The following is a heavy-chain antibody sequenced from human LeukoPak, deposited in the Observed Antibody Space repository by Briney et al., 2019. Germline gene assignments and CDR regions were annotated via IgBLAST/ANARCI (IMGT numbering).Heavy chain of an antibody. CDR1: GGSICSSSYY. CDR2: IYYSGST. D-gene: IGHD3-10*01. V-gene: IGHV4-39*01. CDR3: ARHLILWFGAAGWFDP. J-gene: IGHJ5*02. Sequence: SETLSLTCTVSGGSICSSSYYWGWIRQPPGKGLEWIGSIYYSGSTYYNPSLKSRVTISVDTSKNQFSLKLSSVTAADTAVYYCARHLILWFGAAGWFDPWGQGTLVTVSS.